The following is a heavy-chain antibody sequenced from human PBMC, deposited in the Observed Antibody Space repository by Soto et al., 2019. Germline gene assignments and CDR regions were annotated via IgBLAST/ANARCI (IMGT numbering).Heavy chain of an antibody. V-gene: IGHV3-30-3*01. CDR3: ARDPPTSGDKPYGMDV. J-gene: IGHJ6*02. D-gene: IGHD4-17*01. CDR2: ISYDGSNK. Sequence: GGSLRLSCAASGFTFSSYAMHWVRQAPGKGLEWVAVISYDGSNKYYADSVKGRFTISRDNSKNTLYLQMNSLRAEDTAVYYCARDPPTSGDKPYGMDVWGQGTPVTVS. CDR1: GFTFSSYA.